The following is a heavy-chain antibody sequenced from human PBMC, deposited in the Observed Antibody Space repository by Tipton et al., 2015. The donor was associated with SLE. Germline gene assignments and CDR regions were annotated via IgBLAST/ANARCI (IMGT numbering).Heavy chain of an antibody. CDR1: GGSFSGYY. J-gene: IGHJ4*02. CDR2: INHSGST. Sequence: LRLSCAVYGGSFSGYYWSWIRQPPGKGLEWIGKINHSGSTNYNPSLKSRVTMSVDTSKSQFSLRLNSVTAADTAVYYCARRYSNSWFFDLWGQGTLVTVSS. CDR3: ARRYSNSWFFDL. V-gene: IGHV4-34*01. D-gene: IGHD6-13*01.